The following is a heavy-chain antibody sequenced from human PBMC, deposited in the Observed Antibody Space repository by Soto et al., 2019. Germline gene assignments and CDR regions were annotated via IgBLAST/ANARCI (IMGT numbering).Heavy chain of an antibody. CDR2: INPNSGDT. D-gene: IGHD1-26*01. Sequence: ASVKVSCKASGYTFTGYYVHWVRQAPGQGLEWMGWINPNSGDTYLAQRFQGRVTMNRDTSIGTAYMELRGLTSDDTAEYYCAKGGAIVTAGTRVYLYNAMDVWGQGTTVTVSS. CDR1: GYTFTGYY. V-gene: IGHV1-2*02. CDR3: AKGGAIVTAGTRVYLYNAMDV. J-gene: IGHJ6*02.